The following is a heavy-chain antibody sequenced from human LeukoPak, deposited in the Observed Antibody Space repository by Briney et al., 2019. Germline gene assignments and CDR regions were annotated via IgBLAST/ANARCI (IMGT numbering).Heavy chain of an antibody. Sequence: GGSLRLSCAASGFTFSNYGMHWVRQAPGKGLEWVAVIWYDGSNKYYADSVKGRFTISRDDSKNTLYLQMNSLRAEDTAVYYCARGIVAQNYGDFFDNWGQGTLVTVSS. V-gene: IGHV3-33*01. CDR3: ARGIVAQNYGDFFDN. CDR2: IWYDGSNK. D-gene: IGHD4-17*01. J-gene: IGHJ4*02. CDR1: GFTFSNYG.